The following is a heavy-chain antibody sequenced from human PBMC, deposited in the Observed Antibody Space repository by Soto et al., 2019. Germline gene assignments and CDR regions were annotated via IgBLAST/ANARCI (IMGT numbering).Heavy chain of an antibody. J-gene: IGHJ4*02. Sequence: GASVKVSCKASGYTFTSYGISWVRQAPGQGLEWMGWISAYNGNTNYAQKLQGRVTMTTDTSTSTAYMELRSLRSDDTAVYYCASSGYCSGGSCYVLGFDYWGQGTLVTVSS. D-gene: IGHD2-15*01. CDR2: ISAYNGNT. CDR3: ASSGYCSGGSCYVLGFDY. CDR1: GYTFTSYG. V-gene: IGHV1-18*01.